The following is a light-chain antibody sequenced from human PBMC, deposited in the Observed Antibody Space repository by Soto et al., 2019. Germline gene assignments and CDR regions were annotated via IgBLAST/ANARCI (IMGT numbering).Light chain of an antibody. V-gene: IGLV2-23*01. CDR3: CSYVGARTYV. CDR1: ISDVGSSGP. J-gene: IGLJ1*01. CDR2: EGS. Sequence: QSVLTQPASVSGSPGQSITISCSGSISDVGSSGPVSWYQHHPGQVPKLIIYEGSRRPSGVSSRFSGSKTGNTASLTITGLQAEDEANYYCCSYVGARTYVFGTGTKLTVL.